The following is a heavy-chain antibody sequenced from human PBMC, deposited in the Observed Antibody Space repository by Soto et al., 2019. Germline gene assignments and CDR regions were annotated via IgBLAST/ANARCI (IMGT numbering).Heavy chain of an antibody. CDR1: GGSISSYY. D-gene: IGHD2-15*01. J-gene: IGHJ4*02. Sequence: QVQLQESGPGLVKPSETLSLTCTVSGGSISSYYWSWIRQPPGKGLEWIGYIYYSGSTNYNPSLKSRVTISVDTSKNQFSLKLSSVTAADTAVYYCARARSGPEYRGSLHFDYWGQGTLVTVSS. V-gene: IGHV4-59*01. CDR3: ARARSGPEYRGSLHFDY. CDR2: IYYSGST.